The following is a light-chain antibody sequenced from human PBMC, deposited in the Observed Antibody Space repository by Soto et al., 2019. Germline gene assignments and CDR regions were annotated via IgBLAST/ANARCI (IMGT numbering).Light chain of an antibody. V-gene: IGLV1-40*01. CDR3: ATWDDRLTAWV. J-gene: IGLJ3*02. CDR1: SSNIGAGYN. Sequence: QPVLTQPPSVSGAPGQRVTISCTGSSSNIGAGYNVHWYQQLPGTAPKLLIYANNNRPSGVPDRFSGSKSGTSASLAISGLQSEDEGDYYCATWDDRLTAWVFGGGTKLTVL. CDR2: ANN.